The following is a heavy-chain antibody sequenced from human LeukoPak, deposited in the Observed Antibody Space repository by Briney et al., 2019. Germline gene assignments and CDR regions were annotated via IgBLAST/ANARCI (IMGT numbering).Heavy chain of an antibody. J-gene: IGHJ4*02. CDR2: IRYDGSNK. Sequence: PGGSLRLSCAASRFTVSSHGTHWVRQTPGKGLEWLAFIRYDGSNKNYADSVKGRFTISRDNSKNTLYLQMNSLRAEDTAVYYCAKAYSGYPDYWGRGTLVTVSS. V-gene: IGHV3-30*02. CDR3: AKAYSGYPDY. CDR1: RFTVSSHG. D-gene: IGHD5-12*01.